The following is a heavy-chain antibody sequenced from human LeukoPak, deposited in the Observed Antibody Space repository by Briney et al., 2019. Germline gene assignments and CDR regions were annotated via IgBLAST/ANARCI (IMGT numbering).Heavy chain of an antibody. CDR1: GYTFTSYD. J-gene: IGHJ5*02. Sequence: ASVKVSCKASGYTFTSYDINWVRQATGQGLEWMGWMNPNSGNPGYAQKFQGRVTITRNTSISTAYMELSSLRSEDTAVYYCARGLGIAALPNWFDPWGQGTLVTVSS. CDR3: ARGLGIAALPNWFDP. D-gene: IGHD6-6*01. CDR2: MNPNSGNP. V-gene: IGHV1-8*03.